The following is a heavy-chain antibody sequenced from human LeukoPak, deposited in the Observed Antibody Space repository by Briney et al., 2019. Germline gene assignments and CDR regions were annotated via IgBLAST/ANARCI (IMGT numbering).Heavy chain of an antibody. CDR1: GFTFSSYA. J-gene: IGHJ6*02. D-gene: IGHD2-15*01. CDR2: ISYDGSNK. V-gene: IGHV3-30*04. CDR3: ARAMEVVAARGYYYYYGMDV. Sequence: GGSLRLSCAASGFTFSSYAMHWVRQAPGKGLEWVAVISYDGSNKYYADSVKGRFTISRDNSKNTLYLHMNSLRADDTAVYYCARAMEVVAARGYYYYYGMDVWGQGTTVTVSS.